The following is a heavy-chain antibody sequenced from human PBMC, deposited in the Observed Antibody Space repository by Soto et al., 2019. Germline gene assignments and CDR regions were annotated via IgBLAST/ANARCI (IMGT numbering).Heavy chain of an antibody. CDR3: ARGPYYYGSGSPFDY. CDR1: GFTFSSYS. D-gene: IGHD3-10*01. Sequence: EAQLVESGGGLVQPGGSLRLSCAASGFTFSSYSMNWVRQAPGKGLEWVSYISSSSSTIYYADSVKGRFTISRDNAKNSLYLQMNSLRDEDTAVYYCARGPYYYGSGSPFDYWGQGTLVTVSS. CDR2: ISSSSSTI. J-gene: IGHJ4*02. V-gene: IGHV3-48*02.